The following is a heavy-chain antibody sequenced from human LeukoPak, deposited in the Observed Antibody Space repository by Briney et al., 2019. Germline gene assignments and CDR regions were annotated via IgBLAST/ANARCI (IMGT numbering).Heavy chain of an antibody. Sequence: ASVKVSCKTSGYTFTNYGISWVRQAPGQGLQWMGWISADNVNTNYAENLLGRVTLTTDTSTSTAYMELRSLRSDDTAVYYCARDGPHYDFLTDFFWGDYWGQGTLVAVSS. CDR1: GYTFTNYG. V-gene: IGHV1-18*01. CDR2: ISADNVNT. D-gene: IGHD3-9*01. CDR3: ARDGPHYDFLTDFFWGDY. J-gene: IGHJ4*02.